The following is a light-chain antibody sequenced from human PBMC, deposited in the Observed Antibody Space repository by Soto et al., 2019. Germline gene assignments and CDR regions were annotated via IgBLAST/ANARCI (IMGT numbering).Light chain of an antibody. CDR2: DVS. Sequence: QSVLTQPASVSGSPGQSITISCTGTSNDVGGYNYVSWYQQRPGKAPKLMIYDVSNRPSGVSNRFSGSKSGNTASLTISGLQAEDEADYYCSSYTSSSPLYVFGTGTKVTVL. J-gene: IGLJ1*01. V-gene: IGLV2-14*01. CDR1: SNDVGGYNY. CDR3: SSYTSSSPLYV.